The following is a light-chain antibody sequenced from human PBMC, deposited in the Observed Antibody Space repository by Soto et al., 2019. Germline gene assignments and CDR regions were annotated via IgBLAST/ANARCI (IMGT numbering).Light chain of an antibody. Sequence: DLLLTPSPDSLAVSLGERATLDCKSSHTVLNSSNNRNYLAWYQQKPGQPPKLLIYWASTRESGVPDRFSGSGSGTDFTLTISSLQAEDVAVYYCQQYYNTPLTFGGGTKVDIK. CDR2: WAS. V-gene: IGKV4-1*01. CDR1: HTVLNSSNNRNY. CDR3: QQYYNTPLT. J-gene: IGKJ4*01.